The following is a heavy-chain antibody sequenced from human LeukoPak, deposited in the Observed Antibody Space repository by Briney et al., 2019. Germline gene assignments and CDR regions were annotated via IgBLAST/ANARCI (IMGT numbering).Heavy chain of an antibody. D-gene: IGHD2-2*01. CDR3: VKDLLGYCSSTSCYATGPFDY. V-gene: IGHV3-64D*09. CDR2: ISPNGGNT. Sequence: PGGSLSLSCPASGSSFSKYSMHWARQPPGKGLEYVSAISPNGGNTYYADSVQGRFTISRDDSKNTLYLQMSSLRAEDTALYYCVKDLLGYCSSTSCYATGPFDYWGQGTLVTVSS. CDR1: GSSFSKYS. J-gene: IGHJ4*02.